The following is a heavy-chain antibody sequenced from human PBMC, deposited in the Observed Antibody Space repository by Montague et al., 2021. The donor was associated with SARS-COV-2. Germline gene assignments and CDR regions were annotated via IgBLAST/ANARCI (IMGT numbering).Heavy chain of an antibody. D-gene: IGHD6-19*01. J-gene: IGHJ4*02. CDR2: LSYDGDNK. CDR3: ARDWGEVGSGWYTGLDY. CDR1: GFTFSSYA. Sequence: SLRLSCAAAGFTFSSYAMHWVRQALGKGLEWVAGLSYDGDNKYYADSMKGRLTISRDNSKNTLYLQMNSLRAEDAAVYYCARDWGEVGSGWYTGLDYWGQGTLVTVSS. V-gene: IGHV3-30*04.